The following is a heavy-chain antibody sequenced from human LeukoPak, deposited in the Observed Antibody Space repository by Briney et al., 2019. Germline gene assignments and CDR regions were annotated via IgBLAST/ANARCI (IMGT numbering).Heavy chain of an antibody. D-gene: IGHD2-2*02. Sequence: SETLSLTCTVSGGSISSYYWSWIRQPPGKGLEWVGYIYTSGSTNYNPSLKSRVTISVDTSKNQFSLKLSSVTAADTAVYYCARHGRYCSSTSCYMGGWFDPWGQGTLVTVSS. CDR1: GGSISSYY. V-gene: IGHV4-4*09. CDR3: ARHGRYCSSTSCYMGGWFDP. J-gene: IGHJ5*02. CDR2: IYTSGST.